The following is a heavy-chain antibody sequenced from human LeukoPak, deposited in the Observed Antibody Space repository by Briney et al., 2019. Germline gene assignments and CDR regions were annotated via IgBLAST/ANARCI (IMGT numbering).Heavy chain of an antibody. CDR3: AREGGNFWTGYYFLEYTSLDY. D-gene: IGHD3/OR15-3a*01. CDR2: IKQAGSEK. V-gene: IGHV3-7*01. J-gene: IGHJ4*02. Sequence: GRSLRLSCAASGFTFSSYWMSWVRQAPGKGLEWVASIKQAGSEKYYVDSVKGRFTISRDNAKNSLYLQMNSLRGEDTAVYYCAREGGNFWTGYYFLEYTSLDYWGQGTLVTVSS. CDR1: GFTFSSYW.